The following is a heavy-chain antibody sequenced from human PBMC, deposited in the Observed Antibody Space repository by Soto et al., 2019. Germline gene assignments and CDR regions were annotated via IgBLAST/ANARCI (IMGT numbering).Heavy chain of an antibody. CDR2: INPSGGST. CDR3: ARVSRWELAYYYGMDV. V-gene: IGHV1-46*01. CDR1: GYTFTSYY. D-gene: IGHD1-26*01. J-gene: IGHJ6*02. Sequence: QVQLVQSGAEVKKPGASVKVSCKASGYTFTSYYMHWVRQAPGQGLEWMGIINPSGGSTSDAQKFQGRVTMTRDTSTSTVYMELSSLRSEDTAVYYCARVSRWELAYYYGMDVWGQGTTVTVSS.